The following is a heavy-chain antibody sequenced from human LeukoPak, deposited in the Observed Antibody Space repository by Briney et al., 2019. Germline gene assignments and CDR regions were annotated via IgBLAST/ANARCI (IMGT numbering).Heavy chain of an antibody. D-gene: IGHD1-26*01. CDR3: ARTYARGAPNAFDI. Sequence: ASVKVSCKASGYTFTGYYMHWVRQAPGQGLEWMGWINPNSGGTNYAQKFQGRVTMTRDTSISTAYMELSRLRSDDTAVYYCARTYARGAPNAFDIWGQGTMATVSS. CDR2: INPNSGGT. CDR1: GYTFTGYY. J-gene: IGHJ3*02. V-gene: IGHV1-2*02.